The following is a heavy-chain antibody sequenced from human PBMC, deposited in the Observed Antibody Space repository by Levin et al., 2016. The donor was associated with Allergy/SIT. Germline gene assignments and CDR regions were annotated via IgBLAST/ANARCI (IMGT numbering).Heavy chain of an antibody. J-gene: IGHJ5*02. CDR2: INHVGSV. CDR3: ARRMSGSWKWWFDP. V-gene: IGHV4-34*01. CDR1: GESLSGYY. D-gene: IGHD1-26*01. Sequence: SETLSLTCAFYGESLSGYYWIWIRQPPGKGLEWIGEINHVGSVNYNPSLKSRITVSVDTSKNHFSLKLRSVTAADTAVYYCARRMSGSWKWWFDPWGQGTLVTVSS.